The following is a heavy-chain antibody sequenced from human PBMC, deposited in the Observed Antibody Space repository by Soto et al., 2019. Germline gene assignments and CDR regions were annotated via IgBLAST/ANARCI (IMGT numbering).Heavy chain of an antibody. CDR2: MNPNSGNT. V-gene: IGHV1-8*01. J-gene: IGHJ3*02. CDR1: GYTFTSYD. CDR3: AWVAASSGSGFDAFDI. D-gene: IGHD2-15*01. Sequence: ASVKVSCKASGYTFTSYDINWVRQATGQGLEWMGWMNPNSGNTGYAQKFQGRVTMTRNTSISTAYMELSSLRSEDTAVYYFAWVAASSGSGFDAFDIWGQGTMVTVSS.